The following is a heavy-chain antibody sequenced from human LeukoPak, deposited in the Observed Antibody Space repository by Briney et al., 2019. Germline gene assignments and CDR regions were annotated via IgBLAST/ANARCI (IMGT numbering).Heavy chain of an antibody. CDR3: ARDGVAGQRGAFDY. V-gene: IGHV3-48*03. J-gene: IGHJ4*02. CDR1: GFTFSSYE. Sequence: GGSLRLSCAASGFTFSSYEMNWVRQAPGKGLEWVSYISSSGSTIYYADSVKGRFTISRDNAKNSLYLQMNSLRAEDTAVYYCARDGVAGQRGAFDYWGQGTLVTVSS. D-gene: IGHD6-19*01. CDR2: ISSSGSTI.